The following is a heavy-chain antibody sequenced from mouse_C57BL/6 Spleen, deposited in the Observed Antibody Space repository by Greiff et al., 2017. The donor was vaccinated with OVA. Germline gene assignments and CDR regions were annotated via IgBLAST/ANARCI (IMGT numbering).Heavy chain of an antibody. Sequence: EVKLQESGGGLVKPGGSLKLSCAASGFTFSSYAMSWVRQTPEKRLEWVATISDGGSYTYYPDNVKGRFTISRDNAKNNLYLQMSHLKSEDTAMYYCARDHWDGDYFDYWGQGTTLTVSS. CDR3: ARDHWDGDYFDY. J-gene: IGHJ2*01. CDR2: ISDGGSYT. D-gene: IGHD4-1*01. V-gene: IGHV5-4*01. CDR1: GFTFSSYA.